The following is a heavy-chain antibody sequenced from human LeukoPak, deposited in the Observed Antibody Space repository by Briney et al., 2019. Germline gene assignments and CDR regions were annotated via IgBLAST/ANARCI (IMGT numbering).Heavy chain of an antibody. CDR1: GFTFSSYG. D-gene: IGHD4/OR15-4a*01. CDR2: IWYDGSNK. CDR3: ARARRVLSGNNWFDP. Sequence: GRSLRLSCAASGFTFSSYGMHWVRQAPGKGLEWAAVIWYDGSNKYYADSVKGRFTISRDNSKNTLYLQMNSLRAEDTAVYYCARARRVLSGNNWFDPWGQGTLVTVSS. J-gene: IGHJ5*02. V-gene: IGHV3-33*01.